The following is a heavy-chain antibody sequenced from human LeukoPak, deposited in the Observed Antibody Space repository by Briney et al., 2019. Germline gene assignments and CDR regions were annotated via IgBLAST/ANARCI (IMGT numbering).Heavy chain of an antibody. CDR2: IRPGDGDT. D-gene: IGHD3-3*01. Sequence: ASVKVSCKASGYSFTKYYIHWVRQAPGQGLEWMGIIRPGDGDTTNAQKFQGRVTMTRDTSTSTVYMQLSSLTSEDTAVYYCANRRSGLKYFDSWGQGTLVTVSS. V-gene: IGHV1-46*01. J-gene: IGHJ4*02. CDR1: GYSFTKYY. CDR3: ANRRSGLKYFDS.